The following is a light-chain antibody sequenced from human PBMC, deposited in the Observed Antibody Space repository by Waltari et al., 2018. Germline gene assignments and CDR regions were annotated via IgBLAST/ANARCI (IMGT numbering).Light chain of an antibody. J-gene: IGKJ1*01. CDR1: QSVSRA. CDR3: QHYVRLPAT. CDR2: GAS. V-gene: IGKV3-20*01. Sequence: EIVLTQSPGTLSLSPGEGATLSCRASQSVSRALAWYQQKPGQAPKLLIYGASNRATGIPDRFTGSGSGTDFSLTISSLEPEDFAIYFCQHYVRLPATFGQGTKVEI.